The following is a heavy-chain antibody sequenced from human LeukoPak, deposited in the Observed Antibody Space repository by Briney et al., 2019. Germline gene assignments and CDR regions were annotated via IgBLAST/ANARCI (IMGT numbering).Heavy chain of an antibody. D-gene: IGHD3-3*01. J-gene: IGHJ3*02. Sequence: SEALSLTCTVSGGSISSYYWSWIRQPAGKGLEWIGRIYTSGSTNYNPSLKSRVTMSVDTSENQFSLKLSSVTAADTAVYYCAREGFWSGYYDDAFDIWGQGTMVTVSS. CDR3: AREGFWSGYYDDAFDI. CDR1: GGSISSYY. V-gene: IGHV4-4*07. CDR2: IYTSGST.